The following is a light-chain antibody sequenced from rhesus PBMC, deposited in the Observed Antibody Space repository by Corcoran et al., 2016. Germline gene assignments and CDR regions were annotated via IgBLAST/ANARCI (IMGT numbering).Light chain of an antibody. Sequence: DIVMTQTPLSLPVTPGESASISCRSSQSLLDSEDGNTYLDWYLQKPGQSPNLLIYEVSNRASGVPERLRGSGSETDFTLKISRVEAEDVGVYYCMQALEFPLTFGGGTKVEIK. J-gene: IGKJ4*01. CDR1: QSLLDSEDGNTY. CDR2: EVS. V-gene: IGKV2-104*02. CDR3: MQALEFPLT.